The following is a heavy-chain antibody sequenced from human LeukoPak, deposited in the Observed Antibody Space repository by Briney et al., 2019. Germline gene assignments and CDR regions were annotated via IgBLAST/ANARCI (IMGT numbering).Heavy chain of an antibody. V-gene: IGHV4-39*07. D-gene: IGHD6-19*01. CDR2: IYISGST. CDR1: GGSISGSSYY. CDR3: ARGPYSSGWYSFDY. J-gene: IGHJ4*02. Sequence: PSETLSLTCTVSGGSISGSSYYWGWIRQPPGKGLEWIGRIYISGSTNYNPSLKSRVTMSVDTSMNQFSLKLTSVTAADTAVYYCARGPYSSGWYSFDYWGQGTLVTVSS.